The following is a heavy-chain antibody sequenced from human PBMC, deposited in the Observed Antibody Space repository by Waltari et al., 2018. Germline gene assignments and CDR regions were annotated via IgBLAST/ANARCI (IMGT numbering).Heavy chain of an antibody. D-gene: IGHD3-22*01. CDR3: ASTLWDSSGYYNYYFDY. V-gene: IGHV4-59*01. CDR2: IYYSGST. J-gene: IGHJ4*02. Sequence: QVQLQESGPGLVKPSETLSLTCTVSGGSISSYYWSWIRQPPGKGLEWIGYIYYSGSTNDNPYLKSRVTISVDTSKNQFSLKLSSVTAADTAVYYCASTLWDSSGYYNYYFDYWGQGTLVTVSS. CDR1: GGSISSYY.